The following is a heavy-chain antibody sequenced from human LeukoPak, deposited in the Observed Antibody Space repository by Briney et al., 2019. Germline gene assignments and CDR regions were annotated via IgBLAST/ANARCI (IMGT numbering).Heavy chain of an antibody. J-gene: IGHJ6*03. CDR3: ARVDRYHFYLDV. CDR2: IIPIFGTP. CDR1: GGTLRTYS. V-gene: IGHV1-69*05. Sequence: SVKVSCKASGGTLRTYSVTWVRQAPGQGLEWMGGIIPIFGTPNCAQKFQGRVKVTTDDATGTAYMELSSLMSEDTAIYYCARVDRYHFYLDVWGKGTPVTVSS.